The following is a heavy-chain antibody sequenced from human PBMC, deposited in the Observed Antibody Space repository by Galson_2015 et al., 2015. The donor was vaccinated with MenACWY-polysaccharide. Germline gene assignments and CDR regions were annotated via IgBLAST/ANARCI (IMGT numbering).Heavy chain of an antibody. J-gene: IGHJ4*02. CDR2: LTPSSGVT. D-gene: IGHD5-12*01. CDR1: GYTFTGYY. CDR3: ARDNHGYATDF. Sequence: SVKVSCKASGYTFTGYYMHWVRQAPGQGLEWMGRLTPSSGVTDYAQEFQGRVTMTGDMSISTAYMDLSRLKSDDTALYYCARDNHGYATDFWGQGTLVTVSS. V-gene: IGHV1-2*06.